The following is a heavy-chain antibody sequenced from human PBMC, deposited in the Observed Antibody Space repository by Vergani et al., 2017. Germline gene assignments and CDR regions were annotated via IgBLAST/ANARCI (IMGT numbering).Heavy chain of an antibody. D-gene: IGHD6-19*01. J-gene: IGHJ5*02. V-gene: IGHV4-59*01. CDR1: GGSISSYY. CDR3: ARGGSSGLDP. Sequence: QVQLQESGPGLVKPSETLSLTCTVPGGSISSYYWSWIRQPPGKGLEWIGYIYYSGSTNYNPSLKSRVTISVETSKNQFSLKLSSVTAADTAVYYCARGGSSGLDPWGQGTLVTVSS. CDR2: IYYSGST.